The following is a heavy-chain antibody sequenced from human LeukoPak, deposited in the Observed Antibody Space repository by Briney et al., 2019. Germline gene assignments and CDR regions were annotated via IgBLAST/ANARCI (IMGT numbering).Heavy chain of an antibody. D-gene: IGHD6-19*01. CDR3: AREATWGQWYFDH. CDR1: TLTFNNHG. Sequence: PGRSLRLSCVTSTLTFNNHGMHWVRQAPGKGLEWVAVIAADGGVKHYTYSVKGRFVLTRDDSKNTVYLEMNNVKVEDTAVYYCAREATWGQWYFDHWGQGAPVIVSS. J-gene: IGHJ4*02. CDR2: IAADGGVK. V-gene: IGHV3-30*03.